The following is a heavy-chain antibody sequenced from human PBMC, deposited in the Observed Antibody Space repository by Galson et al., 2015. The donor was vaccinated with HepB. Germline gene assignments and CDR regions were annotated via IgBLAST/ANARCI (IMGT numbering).Heavy chain of an antibody. J-gene: IGHJ4*02. V-gene: IGHV3-11*01. Sequence: SLRLSCAASGFNLSDNYMTWIRQAPGKGLEWVSYISRSGAAKFYADSVKGRFTVSRDNTKNSVFLQMSSLRAEDTAFYYCATYGGAWSAFFEHWGQGALVTVSS. CDR2: ISRSGAAK. CDR1: GFNLSDNY. D-gene: IGHD2-21*01. CDR3: ATYGGAWSAFFEH.